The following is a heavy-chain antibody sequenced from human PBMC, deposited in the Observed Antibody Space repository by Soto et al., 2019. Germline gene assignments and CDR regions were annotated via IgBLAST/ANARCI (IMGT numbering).Heavy chain of an antibody. J-gene: IGHJ4*02. CDR3: ARHSSGWYRFDY. CDR1: GGSISSNSYY. CDR2: IYYSGST. Sequence: SETLSLTCTVSGGSISSNSYYWGWIRQPPGKGLEWIGSIYYSGSTYYSPSLKSRVTISVDTSNNQFSLKLSSVTAADMAVYYCARHSSGWYRFDYWGQGTLVTVSS. D-gene: IGHD6-19*01. V-gene: IGHV4-39*01.